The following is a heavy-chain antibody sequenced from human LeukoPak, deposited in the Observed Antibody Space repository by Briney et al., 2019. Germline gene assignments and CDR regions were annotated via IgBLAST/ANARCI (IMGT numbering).Heavy chain of an antibody. Sequence: ASVKVSCKASGYTFTGYYMHWVRQAPGQGLEWMGWINPNSGGTNYAQKFQGRVTMTRDTSISTAYMELSRLRSDDTAVYYCARDQDGYYYYYMDVWGKGTTVTVSS. CDR2: INPNSGGT. V-gene: IGHV1-2*02. CDR3: ARDQDGYYYYYMDV. CDR1: GYTFTGYY. J-gene: IGHJ6*03.